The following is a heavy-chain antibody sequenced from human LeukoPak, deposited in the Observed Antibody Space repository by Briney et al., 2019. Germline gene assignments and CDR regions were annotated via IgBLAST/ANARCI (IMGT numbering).Heavy chain of an antibody. CDR1: GFTFSSYW. Sequence: PGGSLRLSCAASGFTFSSYWMNWVRQAPGKGLEWVANINQDASEKYYVDSVKGRFTNSRDNGKKSLYLQMNSLRAEDTAVYYCARGQVTAVTGLASFDIWGQGTMVTVSS. CDR2: INQDASEK. J-gene: IGHJ3*02. CDR3: ARGQVTAVTGLASFDI. V-gene: IGHV3-7*04. D-gene: IGHD4-17*01.